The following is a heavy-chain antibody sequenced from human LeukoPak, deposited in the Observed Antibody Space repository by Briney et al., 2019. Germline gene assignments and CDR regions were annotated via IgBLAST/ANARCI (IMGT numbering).Heavy chain of an antibody. J-gene: IGHJ4*02. Sequence: GGSLRLSCAASGFTFSDHYMDWVRQAPGKGLDWVGRVRKEVNSYTTEYAAPVKGRFTISRDDSKNSLYLQMNSLEIEDTAVYYCVRVSGTFNFDHWGQGTLVIVSS. CDR3: VRVSGTFNFDH. CDR1: GFTFSDHY. D-gene: IGHD1-26*01. CDR2: VRKEVNSYTT. V-gene: IGHV3-72*01.